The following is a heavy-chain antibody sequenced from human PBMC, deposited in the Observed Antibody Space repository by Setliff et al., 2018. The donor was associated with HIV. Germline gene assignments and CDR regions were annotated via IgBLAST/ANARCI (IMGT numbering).Heavy chain of an antibody. J-gene: IGHJ4*02. CDR3: ARGIYDFWTGYADY. CDR1: GGTFSSYA. CDR2: INAGNGNT. D-gene: IGHD3-3*01. V-gene: IGHV1-3*03. Sequence: ASVKVSCKASGGTFSSYAISWVRQAPGQRLEWMGWINAGNGNTQFSQEFQGRVTITRDTSASTAYMELSSLRSEDMAVYYCARGIYDFWTGYADYWGPGTLVTVSS.